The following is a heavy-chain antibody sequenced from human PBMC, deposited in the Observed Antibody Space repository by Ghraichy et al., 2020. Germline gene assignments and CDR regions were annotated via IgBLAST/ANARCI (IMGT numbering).Heavy chain of an antibody. CDR2: IYYSGST. CDR1: GGSISSYY. CDR3: ARGMLDIYQYWFDP. J-gene: IGHJ5*02. D-gene: IGHD3-9*01. V-gene: IGHV4-59*01. Sequence: SETLSLTCTVSGGSISSYYWSWIRQPPGKGLEWIGYIYYSGSTNYNPSLKSRVTISVDTSKNQFSLKLSSVTAADTAVYYCARGMLDIYQYWFDPWGQGTLVTVSS.